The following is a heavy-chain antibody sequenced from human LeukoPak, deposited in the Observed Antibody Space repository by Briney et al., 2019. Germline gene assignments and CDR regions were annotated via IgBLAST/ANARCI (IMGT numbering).Heavy chain of an antibody. CDR1: GFTFSSYW. CDR2: ISSSSSYI. V-gene: IGHV3-21*01. CDR3: ASQDSSSWYFGRAFDI. D-gene: IGHD6-13*01. J-gene: IGHJ3*02. Sequence: GGSLRLSCAASGFTFSSYWMSWVRQVPGKGLEWVSSISSSSSYIYYADSVKGRFTISRDNAKNSLYLQMNSLRAEDTAVYYCASQDSSSWYFGRAFDIWGQGTMVTVSS.